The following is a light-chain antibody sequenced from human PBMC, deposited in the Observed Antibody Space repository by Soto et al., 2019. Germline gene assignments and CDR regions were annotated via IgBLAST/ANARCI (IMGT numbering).Light chain of an antibody. Sequence: QSVLTQPPSASETPGQRVTISCSGSSSNIGTYSVNWYQQLPGTAPKLLIYANSQRPSGVPDRFSGSKSGTSASLAISGLQSEDEADYYCATWDDSGFVFGPGTQLTVL. J-gene: IGLJ1*01. CDR3: ATWDDSGFV. CDR1: SSNIGTYS. CDR2: ANS. V-gene: IGLV1-44*01.